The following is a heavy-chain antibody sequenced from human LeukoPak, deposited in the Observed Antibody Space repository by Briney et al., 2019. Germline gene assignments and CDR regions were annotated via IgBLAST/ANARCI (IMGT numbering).Heavy chain of an antibody. V-gene: IGHV3-33*02. D-gene: IGHD5-24*01. Sequence: GGSLRLSCAASGFTFSNYGMHWVRQAPGKGLEWLAIMWYDGSIKYYADSAKGRFTISRDNSKNTVFLQMNSLRAEDTAVYYCARGRDGYNYYYYYYMDVWGQGTTVTVSS. CDR1: GFTFSNYG. CDR2: MWYDGSIK. CDR3: ARGRDGYNYYYYYYMDV. J-gene: IGHJ6*03.